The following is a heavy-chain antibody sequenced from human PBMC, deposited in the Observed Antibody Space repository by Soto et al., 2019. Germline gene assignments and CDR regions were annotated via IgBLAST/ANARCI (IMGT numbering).Heavy chain of an antibody. CDR3: ARGPPLGY. J-gene: IGHJ4*02. CDR1: GGSFSPNY. V-gene: IGHV4-59*12. Sequence: SETLSLTCRLSGGSFSPNYWGWFRQSPGKGLECVGYIYYSGTTNYNPSLKSRVTISVDRSKNQFSLKLSSVTAADTAVYYCARGPPLGYWGQGTLVTVSS. CDR2: IYYSGTT.